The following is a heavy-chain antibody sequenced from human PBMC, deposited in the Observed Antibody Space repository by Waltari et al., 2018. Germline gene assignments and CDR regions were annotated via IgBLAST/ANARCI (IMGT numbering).Heavy chain of an antibody. CDR1: GGSISSSSYY. J-gene: IGHJ6*03. CDR2: IYYSGST. CDR3: ASGHRDPSLYYYYYYMDV. Sequence: QLQLQESGPGLVKPLETLSLTCTVSGGSISSSSYYWGWIRQPPGKGLEWIGSIYYSGSTYYNPSLKSRVTISVDTSKNQFSLKLSSVTAADTAVYYCASGHRDPSLYYYYYYMDVWGKGTTVTISS. V-gene: IGHV4-39*07.